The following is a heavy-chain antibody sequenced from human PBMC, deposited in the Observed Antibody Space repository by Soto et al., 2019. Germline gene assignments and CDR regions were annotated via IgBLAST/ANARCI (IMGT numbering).Heavy chain of an antibody. V-gene: IGHV1-18*01. CDR1: GYTFTSYG. CDR2: ISAYNGNT. D-gene: IGHD6-19*01. CDR3: ARDDSSGWTILGGNYYYYYGMDV. Sequence: GASVKVSCKASGYTFTSYGISWVRQAPGQGLEWMGWISAYNGNTNCAQKLQGRVTMTTDTSTSTAYMELRSLRSDDTAVYYCARDDSSGWTILGGNYYYYYGMDVWGQGTTVTVSS. J-gene: IGHJ6*02.